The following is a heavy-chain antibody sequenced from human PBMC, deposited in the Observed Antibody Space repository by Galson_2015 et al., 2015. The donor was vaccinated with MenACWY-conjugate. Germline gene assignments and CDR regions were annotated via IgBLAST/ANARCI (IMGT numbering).Heavy chain of an antibody. J-gene: IGHJ4*02. CDR2: ISTYNGNT. CDR1: GYTFSTYG. CDR3: ARIKKRGKSDYFWGSYAY. Sequence: SVKVSCKASGYTFSTYGIAWVRQAPGHGLEWMGWISTYNGNTNYAQKFQGRVTMTTDTSTSTAYMELRSLGSDDTAMYYCARIKKRGKSDYFWGSYAYWGQGTLLTVSS. V-gene: IGHV1-18*04. D-gene: IGHD3-16*01.